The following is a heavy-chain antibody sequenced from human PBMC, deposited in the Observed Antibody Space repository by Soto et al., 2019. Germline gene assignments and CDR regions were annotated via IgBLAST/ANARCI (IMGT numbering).Heavy chain of an antibody. CDR1: GGSFSGYY. J-gene: IGHJ6*04. CDR3: ARGPHFIRFLDV. CDR2: INHSGST. D-gene: IGHD3-3*01. V-gene: IGHV4-34*01. Sequence: QVQLQQWGAGLLKPSETLSLTCAVYGGSFSGYYWSWIRQPPGKGLEWIGEINHSGSTNYNPSLKSRVTISVDTSKNQFSLKLSSVTAADTAVYYCARGPHFIRFLDVWGKGTTVTVSS.